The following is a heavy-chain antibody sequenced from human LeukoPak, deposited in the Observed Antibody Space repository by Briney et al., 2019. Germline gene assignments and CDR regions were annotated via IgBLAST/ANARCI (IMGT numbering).Heavy chain of an antibody. Sequence: GGSLRLSCAASGFTFSSYAMSWLRQAPGKGLEWVSAISGSGGSTYYADSVRGRFTISRDNSKNTLYLQMNSLRAEDTAVYYCAKDRPTVAGRPCPGLGYWGQGTLVTVSS. V-gene: IGHV3-23*01. CDR3: AKDRPTVAGRPCPGLGY. D-gene: IGHD6-19*01. J-gene: IGHJ4*02. CDR1: GFTFSSYA. CDR2: ISGSGGST.